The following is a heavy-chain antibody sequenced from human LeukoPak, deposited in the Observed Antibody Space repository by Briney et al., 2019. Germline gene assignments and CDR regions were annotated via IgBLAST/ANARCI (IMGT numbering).Heavy chain of an antibody. D-gene: IGHD3-22*01. V-gene: IGHV4-61*01. CDR3: AREKYYYDSSGYYYGDAFDI. CDR2: IDYSGST. J-gene: IGHJ3*02. CDR1: GGSGSSGSYY. Sequence: SETLSRTCTVSGGSGSSGSYYWSWIRQPQGKGLEWIGYIDYSGSTNYNPSLKSRVTMSVDTSKNQFSLKLSSVTAADTAVYYCAREKYYYDSSGYYYGDAFDIWGQGTMVTVSS.